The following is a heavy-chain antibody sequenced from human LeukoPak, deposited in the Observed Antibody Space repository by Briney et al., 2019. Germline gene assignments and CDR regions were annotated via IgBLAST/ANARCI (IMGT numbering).Heavy chain of an antibody. CDR2: INHSGST. J-gene: IGHJ6*03. CDR3: ATAIPPYYMDV. D-gene: IGHD2-21*01. CDR1: GGSFSGYY. V-gene: IGHV4-34*01. Sequence: RSSETLSLTCAVYGGSFSGYYWSWIRQPPGKGLEWIGEINHSGSTNYNPSLKSRVTISVDTSKNQFSLKLSSVTAADTAVYYCATAIPPYYMDVWGKGTTVTVSS.